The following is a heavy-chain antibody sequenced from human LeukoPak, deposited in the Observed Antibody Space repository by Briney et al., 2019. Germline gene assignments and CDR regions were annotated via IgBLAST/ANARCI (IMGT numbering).Heavy chain of an antibody. J-gene: IGHJ3*02. V-gene: IGHV4-31*03. CDR2: IYYSGST. CDR1: GGSISSGGYY. CDR3: ARDMVDPGAYYYDSRAPGAFDI. D-gene: IGHD3-22*01. Sequence: PSETLSLTCTVSGGSISSGGYYWSWIRQHPGKGLEWIGYIYYSGSTYYNPSLKSRVTISVDTSKNQFSLKLSSVTAADTAVYCCARDMVDPGAYYYDSRAPGAFDIWGQGTMVTVSS.